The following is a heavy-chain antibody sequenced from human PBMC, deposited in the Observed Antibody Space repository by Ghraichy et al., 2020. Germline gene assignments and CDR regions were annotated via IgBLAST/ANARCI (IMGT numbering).Heavy chain of an antibody. D-gene: IGHD2-2*01. J-gene: IGHJ6*03. CDR3: AGRDCSSTSCNYYYYYMDV. Sequence: SETLSLTCTVSGGSISSYYWSWIRQPPGKGLEWIGYIYYSGSTNYNPSLKSRVTISVDTSKNQFSLKLSSVTAADTAVYYCAGRDCSSTSCNYYYYYMDVWGKGTTVTVSS. CDR1: GGSISSYY. V-gene: IGHV4-59*01. CDR2: IYYSGST.